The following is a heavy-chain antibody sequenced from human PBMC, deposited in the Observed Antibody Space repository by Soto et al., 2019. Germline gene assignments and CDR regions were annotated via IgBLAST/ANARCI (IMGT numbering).Heavy chain of an antibody. CDR3: ASKRLYFYGLDV. V-gene: IGHV3-7*01. Sequence: PGGSLRLSCAASGFSLSTSWMTWVRQAPGKGLEWVANIMQDGSDKYYVDSVKGRFTISRDNAKNSLYLQMTSLRAEDTAVSYCASKRLYFYGLDVWGQGTTVTVSS. CDR1: GFSLSTSW. CDR2: IMQDGSDK. J-gene: IGHJ6*02.